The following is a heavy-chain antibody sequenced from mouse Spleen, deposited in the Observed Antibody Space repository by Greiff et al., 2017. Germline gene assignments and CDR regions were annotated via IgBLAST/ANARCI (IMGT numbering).Heavy chain of an antibody. CDR3: ARQGTGTTWFAY. D-gene: IGHD4-1*01. V-gene: IGHV5-9*04. CDR1: GFTFSSYA. J-gene: IGHJ3*01. Sequence: EVKLMESGGGLVKRGGSLKLSCAASGFTFSSYAMSWVRQTPEKRLEWVATISSGGGNTYYPDSVKGRFTISRDNAKNTLYLQMSSLKSEDTAMYYCARQGTGTTWFAYWGQGTLVTVSA. CDR2: ISSGGGNT.